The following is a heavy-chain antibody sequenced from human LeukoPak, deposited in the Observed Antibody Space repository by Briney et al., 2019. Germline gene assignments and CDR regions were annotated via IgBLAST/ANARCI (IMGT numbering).Heavy chain of an antibody. CDR3: ARDVTYYDFWSVEDLSWFDP. Sequence: GGSLRLSCTASGFTFGDYAMSWVRQAPGKGLEWVSAISGSGGSTYYADSVKGRFTISRDNSKNTLYLQMNSLRAEDTAVYYCARDVTYYDFWSVEDLSWFDPRGQGTLVTVSS. CDR1: GFTFGDYA. V-gene: IGHV3-23*01. D-gene: IGHD3-3*01. CDR2: ISGSGGST. J-gene: IGHJ5*02.